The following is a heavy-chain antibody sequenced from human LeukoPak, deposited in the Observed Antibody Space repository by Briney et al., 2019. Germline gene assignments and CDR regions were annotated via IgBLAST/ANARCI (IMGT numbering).Heavy chain of an antibody. CDR2: IYSGGST. J-gene: IGHJ4*02. CDR1: GFTVSSNY. V-gene: IGHV3-53*01. D-gene: IGHD5-12*01. CDR3: ARNSGYDLPFDY. Sequence: GGSLRLSCAASGFTVSSNYMTGVRQAPGKGLEWVSVIYSGGSTYYADSVKGRFTISRDNSKNTLSLQMNSLRAEDTAVYYCARNSGYDLPFDYWGQGTLVAVSS.